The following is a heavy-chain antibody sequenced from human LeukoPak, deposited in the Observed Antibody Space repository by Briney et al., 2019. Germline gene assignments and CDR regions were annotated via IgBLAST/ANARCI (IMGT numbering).Heavy chain of an antibody. V-gene: IGHV4-4*07. CDR2: IYTSGST. J-gene: IGHJ3*02. D-gene: IGHD3-3*01. Sequence: SEALSLTCTVPGGSISSYYWSWIRQPAGKGLEWIGRIYTSGSTNYNPSLKSRVTMSVDTSKNQFSLKLSSVTAADTAVYYCARGYSFLELGPTDAFDIWGQGTMVTVSS. CDR1: GGSISSYY. CDR3: ARGYSFLELGPTDAFDI.